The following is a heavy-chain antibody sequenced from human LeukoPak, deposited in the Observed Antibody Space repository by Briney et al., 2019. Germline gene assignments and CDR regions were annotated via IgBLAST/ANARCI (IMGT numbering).Heavy chain of an antibody. J-gene: IGHJ3*02. V-gene: IGHV3-15*01. CDR2: IKSKTDGGTT. Sequence: PGGSLRLSCAASGFTFSNAWMSWVRQAPGKGLEWVGRIKSKTDGGTTDYAAPVKGRFTISRDDSKNTLYLQMNSLKTEDTAVYYCTTPYSSGWEDAFDIWGQGTMVTVSS. D-gene: IGHD6-19*01. CDR3: TTPYSSGWEDAFDI. CDR1: GFTFSNAW.